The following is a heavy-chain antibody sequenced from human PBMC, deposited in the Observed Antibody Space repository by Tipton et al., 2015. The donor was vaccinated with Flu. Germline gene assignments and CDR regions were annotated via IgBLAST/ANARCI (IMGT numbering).Heavy chain of an antibody. CDR2: IGGTVGHT. CDR1: GFTFSSYA. CDR3: ARGLLWDVAGDDAFDI. J-gene: IGHJ3*02. Sequence: SLRLSCAASGFTFSSYAMSWVRQAPGKGPEWVSVIGGTVGHTYYADSVKGRFTISRDDAKNSLYLQMNSLRAEDTAVYYCARGLLWDVAGDDAFDIWGQGTMVTVSS. D-gene: IGHD1-26*01. V-gene: IGHV3-23*01.